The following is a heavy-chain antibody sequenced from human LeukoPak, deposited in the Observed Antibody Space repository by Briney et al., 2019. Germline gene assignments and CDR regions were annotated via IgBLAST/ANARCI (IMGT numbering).Heavy chain of an antibody. CDR3: ARVGARGYSYGYDY. V-gene: IGHV3-30-3*01. CDR1: GFTFSSYA. CDR2: ISYDGSNK. J-gene: IGHJ4*02. Sequence: GGSLRLSCAASGFTFSSYAMHWVRQAPGEGLEWVAVISYDGSNKYYADSVKGRFTISRDNSKNTLYLQMNSLRAEDTAVYYCARVGARGYSYGYDYWGQGTLVTVSS. D-gene: IGHD5-18*01.